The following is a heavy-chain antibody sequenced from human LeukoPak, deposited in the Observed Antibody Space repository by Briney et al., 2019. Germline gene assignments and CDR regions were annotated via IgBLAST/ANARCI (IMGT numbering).Heavy chain of an antibody. CDR3: ARGWLAETTVVTPYNY. CDR1: GGTFRNYA. Sequence: SVNVSCKASGGTFRNYAINWVRQAPGQGLEWMGGIIPLFGTAHYAQKFQGRVTITADESTSTAYMELSGLRSEDTAVYYCARGWLAETTVVTPYNYWGQGTLVTVSS. D-gene: IGHD4-23*01. V-gene: IGHV1-69*13. J-gene: IGHJ4*02. CDR2: IIPLFGTA.